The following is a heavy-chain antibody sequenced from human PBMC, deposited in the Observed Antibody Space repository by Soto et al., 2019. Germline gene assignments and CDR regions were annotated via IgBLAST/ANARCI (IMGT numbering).Heavy chain of an antibody. CDR1: GFTFSNYA. CDR3: AKWAYGDYPGWADS. CDR2: ISGSGSST. D-gene: IGHD4-17*01. Sequence: LRLSCVVSGFTFSNYAMSWVRQAPGKGLEWVSVISGSGSSTHYADSLRGRFTTSRDNSEKTMYLQMNGLRAEDTAVYYCAKWAYGDYPGWADSWRQRTLVTVSS. V-gene: IGHV3-23*01. J-gene: IGHJ4*02.